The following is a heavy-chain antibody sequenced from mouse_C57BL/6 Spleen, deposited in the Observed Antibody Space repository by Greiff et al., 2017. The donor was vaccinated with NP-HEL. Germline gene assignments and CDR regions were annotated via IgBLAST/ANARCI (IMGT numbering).Heavy chain of an antibody. D-gene: IGHD2-10*02. Sequence: QVQLKQPGAELVRPGSSVKLSCKASGYTFTSYWMHWVKQRPIQGLEWIGNIDPSDSETHYNQKFKDKATLTVDKSSSTAYMQLSSLTSEDSAVYYCARSNRYGNHGYAMDYWGQGTSVTVSS. CDR3: ARSNRYGNHGYAMDY. J-gene: IGHJ4*01. CDR2: IDPSDSET. CDR1: GYTFTSYW. V-gene: IGHV1-52*01.